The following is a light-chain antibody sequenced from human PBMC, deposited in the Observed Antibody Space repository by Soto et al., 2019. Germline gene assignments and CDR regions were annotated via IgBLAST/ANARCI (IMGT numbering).Light chain of an antibody. CDR2: GAS. CDR1: QSVSSN. Sequence: EIVMTQSPATLSVSPGERATLSCRASQSVSSNLAWYQQKSGQTPILLIYGASTRATDIPARFSGSGSGTEFTLTISSLQSEDFAVYYCQQYDNWPLTFGGGTKVEIK. CDR3: QQYDNWPLT. V-gene: IGKV3-15*01. J-gene: IGKJ4*01.